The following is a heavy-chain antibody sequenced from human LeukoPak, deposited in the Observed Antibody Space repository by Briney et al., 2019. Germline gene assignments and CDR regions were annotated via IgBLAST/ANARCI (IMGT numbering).Heavy chain of an antibody. V-gene: IGHV3-9*01. CDR2: ISWNSGSI. CDR3: AKEGSSWRYFDY. CDR1: GFTFDDYA. J-gene: IGHJ4*02. Sequence: PGGSLRLSCAASGFTFDDYAMHWVRQAPGKGLEWVSGISWNSGSIGYADSVKGRFTISRDNAKNSLYLQMNSLRAEDTALYYCAKEGSSWRYFDYWGQGTLVTVSS. D-gene: IGHD6-13*01.